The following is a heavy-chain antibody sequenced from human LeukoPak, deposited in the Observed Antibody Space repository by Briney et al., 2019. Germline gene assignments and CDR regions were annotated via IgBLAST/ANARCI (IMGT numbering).Heavy chain of an antibody. CDR2: IYYSGST. Sequence: SETLSLTCTVSGGSISSYYWSWIRQPPGKGLEWIGYIYYSGSTNYNPSLKSRVTISVDTSKNQFSLKLSSVTAADTAVYYCARVLEMATIALGYFDLWGRGTLVTVSS. D-gene: IGHD5-24*01. CDR1: GGSISSYY. CDR3: ARVLEMATIALGYFDL. J-gene: IGHJ2*01. V-gene: IGHV4-59*01.